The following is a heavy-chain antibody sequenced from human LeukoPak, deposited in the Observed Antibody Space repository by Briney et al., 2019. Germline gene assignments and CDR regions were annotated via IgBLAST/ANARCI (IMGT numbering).Heavy chain of an antibody. V-gene: IGHV3-30-3*01. D-gene: IGHD2-15*01. CDR3: ARIGSPSVVAFYWYFDL. Sequence: PGGSLRLSCAASGFTFSSYAMHWVRQAPGKGLEWVAVIPYDGSDKYYADSVKGRFTISRDNSKNTLYLQMTSLRPEDTAVYYCARIGSPSVVAFYWYFDLWGRGTLVTVSS. J-gene: IGHJ2*01. CDR1: GFTFSSYA. CDR2: IPYDGSDK.